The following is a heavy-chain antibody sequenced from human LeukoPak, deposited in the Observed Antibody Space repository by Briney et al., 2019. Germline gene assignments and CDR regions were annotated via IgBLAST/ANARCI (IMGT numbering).Heavy chain of an antibody. V-gene: IGHV3-7*03. CDR1: GFTFSSYS. Sequence: GGSLRLSCAASGFTFSSYSMSWVRLAPGKGLEWVANIKEDGTETYYVDSVKGRFTISRDNAKNSLYLQMNSLRVEDTAVYYCAKEGRSLQTYWGQGTLVTVSS. CDR3: AKEGRSLQTY. CDR2: IKEDGTET. J-gene: IGHJ4*02. D-gene: IGHD5-24*01.